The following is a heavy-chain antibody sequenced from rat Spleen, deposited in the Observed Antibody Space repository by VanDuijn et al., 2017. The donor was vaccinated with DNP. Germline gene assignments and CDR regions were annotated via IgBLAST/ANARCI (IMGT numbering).Heavy chain of an antibody. V-gene: IGHV5S10*01. D-gene: IGHD1-12*01. Sequence: EVQLVESGGGLVQPGRSLKLSCAASGFTFSDYNMAWVRQAPKKGLEWVATIINDGSRTYYRDSVKGRFIISRDNAKSTLYLQMDSLRSEDTATYYCSTLNYYASLSGYFDHWGQGVMVTVSS. CDR2: IINDGSRT. CDR1: GFTFSDYN. CDR3: STLNYYASLSGYFDH. J-gene: IGHJ2*01.